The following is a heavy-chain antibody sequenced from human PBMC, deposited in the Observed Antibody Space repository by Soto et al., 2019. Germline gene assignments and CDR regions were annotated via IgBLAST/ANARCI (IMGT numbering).Heavy chain of an antibody. CDR1: GGSISSSNW. D-gene: IGHD6-13*01. CDR2: IYHSGSL. CDR3: ARSEAAAAWDY. Sequence: QVQLQESGPGLVKPSGTLSLTCAVSGGSISSSNWWSWVRQPPGEGLEWIGEIYHSGSLNYNPSLKTRVTTSVDKSTSQFSLNLSSVTAADTAVYSCARSEAAAAWDYWGQGTLVTVSS. V-gene: IGHV4-4*02. J-gene: IGHJ4*02.